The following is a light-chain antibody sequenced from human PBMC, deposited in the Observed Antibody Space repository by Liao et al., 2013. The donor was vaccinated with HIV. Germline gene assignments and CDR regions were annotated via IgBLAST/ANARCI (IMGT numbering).Light chain of an antibody. Sequence: SYELTQAPSVSVSPGQTAIITCSGDRLGDKYAFWYQVKPGQSPLMVMSEDTKRPSGIPERFSGSNSGNTATLTISGTQAMDEADYYCQAWDSSTGGVFGGGTKLTVL. CDR2: EDT. J-gene: IGLJ2*01. CDR3: QAWDSSTGGV. V-gene: IGLV3-1*01. CDR1: RLGDKY.